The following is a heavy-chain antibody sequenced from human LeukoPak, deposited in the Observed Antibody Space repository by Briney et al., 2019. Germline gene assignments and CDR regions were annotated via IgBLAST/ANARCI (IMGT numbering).Heavy chain of an antibody. CDR2: IYYSGST. Sequence: PSQTLSLTCTVSGGSISSGDYYWSWIRQPPGKGLEWIGYIYYSGSTYYNPSLKSRVTISVDTSKNQFSLKLRSVTAADTAVYYCARIEHTYSSSWYYYYGMDVWGQGTTVTVSS. CDR1: GGSISSGDYY. CDR3: ARIEHTYSSSWYYYYGMDV. J-gene: IGHJ6*02. V-gene: IGHV4-30-4*01. D-gene: IGHD6-13*01.